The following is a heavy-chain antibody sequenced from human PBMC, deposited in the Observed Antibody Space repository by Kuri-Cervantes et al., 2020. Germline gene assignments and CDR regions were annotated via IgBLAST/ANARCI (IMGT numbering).Heavy chain of an antibody. CDR3: AHWYYDWSQFDY. Sequence: SGPTLVKPTQTLTLTCTFSGFSLSISGVGVGWIRQPPGKALEWLALIYWDDDKRYSPSLKSRLTITKDTSKNQVALTMTNMDPVDTATYYCAHWYYDWSQFDYWGQGTLVTVSS. D-gene: IGHD3-22*01. CDR1: GFSLSISGVG. V-gene: IGHV2-5*02. J-gene: IGHJ4*02. CDR2: IYWDDDK.